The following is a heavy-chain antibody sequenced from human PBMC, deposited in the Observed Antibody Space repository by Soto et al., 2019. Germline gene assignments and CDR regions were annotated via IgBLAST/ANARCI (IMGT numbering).Heavy chain of an antibody. Sequence: GGSLRLSCAASGFTFSSYGMHWVRQAPGKGLEWVAVIWYDGSNKYYADSVKGRFTISRDNSKNTLYLQMNSLRAEDTAVYYCARAFGGTLGYCSGGSCYSYYYYMDVWGKGTTVTVSS. CDR1: GFTFSSYG. V-gene: IGHV3-33*01. CDR3: ARAFGGTLGYCSGGSCYSYYYYMDV. J-gene: IGHJ6*03. CDR2: IWYDGSNK. D-gene: IGHD2-15*01.